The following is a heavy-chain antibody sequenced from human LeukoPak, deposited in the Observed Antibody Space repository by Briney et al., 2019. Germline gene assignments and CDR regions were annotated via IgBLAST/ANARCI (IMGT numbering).Heavy chain of an antibody. J-gene: IGHJ4*02. CDR3: ARAYPHIFDY. D-gene: IGHD2-21*01. V-gene: IGHV4-34*01. CDR2: INHSGST. CDR1: GGSFSGYY. Sequence: SETLSLTCAVYGGSFSGYYWSWIRQPPGKGLEWIGEINHSGSTNYNPSLKSRVTISVDTSKNQFSLKLSSVTAADTAVYYCARAYPHIFDYWGQGTLVTVSS.